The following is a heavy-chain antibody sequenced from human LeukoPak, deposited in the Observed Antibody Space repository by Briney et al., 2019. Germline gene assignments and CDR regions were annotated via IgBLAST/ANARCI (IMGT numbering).Heavy chain of an antibody. CDR3: AHPDDSSGYYRDY. Sequence: ASVKVSCKASGGTFSSYAIGWVRQAPGQGLEWMGRIIPILGIANYAQKFQGRVTITADKSTSTAYMELSSLRSEDTAVYYCAHPDDSSGYYRDYWGQGTLVTVSS. CDR1: GGTFSSYA. CDR2: IIPILGIA. D-gene: IGHD3-22*01. V-gene: IGHV1-69*04. J-gene: IGHJ4*02.